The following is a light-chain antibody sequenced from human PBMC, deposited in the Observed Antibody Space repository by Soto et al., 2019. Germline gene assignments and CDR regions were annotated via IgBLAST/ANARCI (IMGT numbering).Light chain of an antibody. CDR1: SSNIGSNS. V-gene: IGLV1-47*01. J-gene: IGLJ3*02. Sequence: QAVVTQPPSASGTPGQRVTISCSGSSSNIGSNSVYWYQQLPGTAPKVLIDRNNQRPSGVPDRFSGSKSGASASLAISGLRSEDEADYYCAAWDDSLSGRVFGGGTKLTVL. CDR3: AAWDDSLSGRV. CDR2: RNN.